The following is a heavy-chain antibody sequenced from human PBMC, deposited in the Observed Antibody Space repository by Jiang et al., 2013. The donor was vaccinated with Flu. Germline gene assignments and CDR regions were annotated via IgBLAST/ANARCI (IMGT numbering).Heavy chain of an antibody. Sequence: PGLVKPSQTLSLTCTVSGASIDFGTKYWTWIRQPAGKGLEYIGRVYLTGSTNYHPSLESQVTISVDMSKNQFSLKLSSVTVADTGVYYCARESTGSDTRGAFDLWGQGTMVTVSS. J-gene: IGHJ3*01. D-gene: IGHD2-2*01. CDR3: ARESTGSDTRGAFDL. V-gene: IGHV4-61*02. CDR1: GASIDFGTKY. CDR2: VYLTGST.